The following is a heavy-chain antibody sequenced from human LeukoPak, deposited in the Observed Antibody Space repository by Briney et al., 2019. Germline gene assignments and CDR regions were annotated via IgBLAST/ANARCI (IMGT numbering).Heavy chain of an antibody. CDR2: VSGSGSST. V-gene: IGHV3-23*01. CDR1: GFTFSSYA. D-gene: IGHD3-9*01. CDR3: AKMNVLTGYYTPNFDF. Sequence: GGSLRLSCAASGFTFSSYAMSWVRQAPRKGLERVSVVSGSGSSTDYADSVKGRFTISRDNSKNTLYLQMSCLSAEDTAVYYCAKMNVLTGYYTPNFDFWGQGTLVTVSS. J-gene: IGHJ4*02.